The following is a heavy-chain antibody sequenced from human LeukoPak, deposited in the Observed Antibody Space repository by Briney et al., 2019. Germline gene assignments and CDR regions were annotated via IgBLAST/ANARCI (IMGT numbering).Heavy chain of an antibody. CDR2: ISGSGGST. V-gene: IGHV3-23*01. J-gene: IGHJ5*01. CDR1: GFTFSSYA. CDR3: ARDRVVSGRFGEVAS. D-gene: IGHD3-10*01. Sequence: GGSLRLSCAASGFTFSSYAMSWVRQAPGKGLEWVSAISGSGGSTYYADSVKGRFTISRDNSKNTLYLQMNSLRADDTAVYYCARDRVVSGRFGEVASWGQGTLVTVSS.